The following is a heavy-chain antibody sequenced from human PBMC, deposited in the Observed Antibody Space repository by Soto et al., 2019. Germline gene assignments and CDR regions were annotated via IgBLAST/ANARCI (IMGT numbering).Heavy chain of an antibody. CDR3: ARSLYYQGGDWFDP. J-gene: IGHJ5*02. CDR2: IYYSGST. CDR1: GGSISSGGYY. D-gene: IGHD3-10*01. Sequence: SETLSLTCTVSGGSISSGGYYWSWIRQHPGKGLEWIGYIYYSGSTYYNPSLKSRVTISVDTSKNQFSLKLSSVTAADTAVYYCARSLYYQGGDWFDPWGQGTLVTVSS. V-gene: IGHV4-31*03.